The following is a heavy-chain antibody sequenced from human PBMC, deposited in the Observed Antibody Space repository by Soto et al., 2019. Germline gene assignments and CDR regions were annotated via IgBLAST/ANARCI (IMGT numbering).Heavy chain of an antibody. D-gene: IGHD3-10*01. J-gene: IGHJ6*02. V-gene: IGHV1-69*06. Sequence: QVQLVQSGAEVKKPGSSVKVSCKASGGTFSSYAISWVRQAPGQGLEWMGGIIPIFGTANYAQKFQGRVTITAEKSTSTAYMELSSLRSEDTAVYYCARDGSGWLGELLVLRHYYYCGMDVWGQGTTVTVSS. CDR1: GGTFSSYA. CDR2: IIPIFGTA. CDR3: ARDGSGWLGELLVLRHYYYCGMDV.